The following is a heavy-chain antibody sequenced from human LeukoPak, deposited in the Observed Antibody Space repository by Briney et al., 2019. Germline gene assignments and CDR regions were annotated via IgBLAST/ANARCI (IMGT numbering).Heavy chain of an antibody. Sequence: GGSLRLSCAASGLIVSNYYISWVRQAPGKGLEWISYISGRGEAIFYADSVQGRFTISRDNAKNSIYLQMNGLTAEDTAVYYCARTYGSGSLDYGGQGTLVTVSS. CDR2: ISGRGEAI. CDR3: ARTYGSGSLDY. V-gene: IGHV3-11*04. D-gene: IGHD2-15*01. J-gene: IGHJ4*02. CDR1: GLIVSNYY.